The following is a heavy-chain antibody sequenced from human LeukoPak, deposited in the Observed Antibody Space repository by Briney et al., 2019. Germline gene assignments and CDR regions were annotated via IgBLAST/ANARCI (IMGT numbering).Heavy chain of an antibody. V-gene: IGHV3-30*04. CDR1: GFTFSSYA. D-gene: IGHD3-10*01. Sequence: GRSLRLSCAASGFTFSSYAMHWVRQAPGKGLEWVAVISYDGSNKYYADSVKGRFTISRDNSKNTLYLQMNSLRAEDTAVYYCARDFGSVWGKGTTVTVSS. CDR2: ISYDGSNK. CDR3: ARDFGSV. J-gene: IGHJ6*04.